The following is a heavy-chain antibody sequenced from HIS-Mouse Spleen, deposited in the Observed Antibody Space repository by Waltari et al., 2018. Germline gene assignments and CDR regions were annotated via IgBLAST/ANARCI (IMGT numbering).Heavy chain of an antibody. CDR1: GGSFSGYY. CDR2: INHSGSP. Sequence: QVQLQQWGAGLLKPSETLSLTCAVYGGSFSGYYWSWIRQPPGKGLEWIGEINHSGSPNYNPSLKSRVTISVDTSKNQFSLKLGSVTAADTAVYYCARGRKAAGTARYFDYWGQGTLVTVSS. V-gene: IGHV4-34*01. J-gene: IGHJ4*02. D-gene: IGHD6-13*01. CDR3: ARGRKAAGTARYFDY.